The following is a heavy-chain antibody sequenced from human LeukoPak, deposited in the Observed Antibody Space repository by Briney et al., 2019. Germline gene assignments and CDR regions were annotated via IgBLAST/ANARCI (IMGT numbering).Heavy chain of an antibody. Sequence: ASVKVSCKASGYTFNSYGISWVRQAPGQGLEWMGWISAYNGNTNYAQKLQGRVTMTTDTSTSTAYMELRSLRSDDTAVYYCARECWVYYGSGSRPLYYYYGMDVWGQGTTVTVSS. D-gene: IGHD3-10*01. CDR3: ARECWVYYGSGSRPLYYYYGMDV. CDR1: GYTFNSYG. CDR2: ISAYNGNT. J-gene: IGHJ6*02. V-gene: IGHV1-18*01.